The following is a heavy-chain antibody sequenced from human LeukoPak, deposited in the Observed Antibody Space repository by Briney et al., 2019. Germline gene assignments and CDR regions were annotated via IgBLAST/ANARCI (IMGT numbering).Heavy chain of an antibody. Sequence: SVKVSCKASGGTFSGYAISWMRQASGQGLEWMGGIIPIFGTANYAQKFQGRVTITADESTSTAYTELSSLRSEDTAVYYCARVFRPVTSYYYYGMDVWGQGTTVTVSS. CDR3: ARVFRPVTSYYYYGMDV. V-gene: IGHV1-69*13. CDR2: IIPIFGTA. D-gene: IGHD4-17*01. CDR1: GGTFSGYA. J-gene: IGHJ6*02.